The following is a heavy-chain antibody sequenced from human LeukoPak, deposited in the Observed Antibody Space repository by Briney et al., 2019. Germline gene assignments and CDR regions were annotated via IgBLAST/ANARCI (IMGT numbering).Heavy chain of an antibody. Sequence: GGSLRLSCAASGFTFSTYGMSWVRQAPGKGLERVSAISGSGESTYYADSVEGRFTISRDNSKNTLYLQMNSLRAEDTALYYCAKTGSWGSSNYYFDYWGQGTLVTVSS. J-gene: IGHJ4*02. D-gene: IGHD2-15*01. V-gene: IGHV3-23*01. CDR2: ISGSGEST. CDR1: GFTFSTYG. CDR3: AKTGSWGSSNYYFDY.